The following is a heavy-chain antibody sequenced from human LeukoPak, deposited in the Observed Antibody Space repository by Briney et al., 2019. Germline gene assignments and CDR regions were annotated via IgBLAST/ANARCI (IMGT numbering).Heavy chain of an antibody. V-gene: IGHV4-59*01. CDR1: GGSISSYY. CDR3: ARLWFGVQTFDY. Sequence: SETLSLTCTVSGGSISSYYWSWIRQPPGKGLKWIGYIYYSGSTNYNPSLKSRVTISVDTSKNQFSLKLSSVTAADTAVYYCARLWFGVQTFDYWGQGTLVTVSS. J-gene: IGHJ4*02. CDR2: IYYSGST. D-gene: IGHD3-10*01.